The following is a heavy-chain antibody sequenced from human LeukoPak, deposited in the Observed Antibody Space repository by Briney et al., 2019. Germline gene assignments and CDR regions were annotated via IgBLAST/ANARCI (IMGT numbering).Heavy chain of an antibody. V-gene: IGHV4-4*07. CDR3: ARVYRYCSGGSCYGGFDY. CDR1: GGSISSYY. Sequence: SETLSLTCTVSGGSISSYYWSWIRQPAGKGLEWIGRIYTSGSTNYNPSLKSRVTMSVDTSKNQFSLKLSSVTAADTAVYYCARVYRYCSGGSCYGGFDYWGQGTLVTVSS. D-gene: IGHD2-15*01. J-gene: IGHJ4*02. CDR2: IYTSGST.